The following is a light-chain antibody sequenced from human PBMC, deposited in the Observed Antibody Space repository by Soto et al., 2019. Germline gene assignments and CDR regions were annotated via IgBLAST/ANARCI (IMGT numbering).Light chain of an antibody. CDR3: SLYTSSSTLYV. J-gene: IGLJ1*01. CDR1: SSDVGGYKY. CDR2: EVS. V-gene: IGLV2-14*01. Sequence: QSALTQPASVSGSPGQSITISCTGTSSDVGGYKYVSWYQQPPGTAPKLMIYEVSNRPSGVPDRFSGSKSGNTASLTISGLQAEDEADYYCSLYTSSSTLYVFGTGTKLTVL.